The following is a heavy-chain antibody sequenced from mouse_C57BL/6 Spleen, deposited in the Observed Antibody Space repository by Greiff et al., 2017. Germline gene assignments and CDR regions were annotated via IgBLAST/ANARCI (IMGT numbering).Heavy chain of an antibody. CDR2: INPNNGGT. V-gene: IGHV1-18*01. Sequence: VQLQQSGPELVKPGASVKIPCKASGYTFTDYNMDWVKQSHGKSLEWIGDINPNNGGTIYNQKFKGKATLTVDKSSSTAYLELRSLTSEDTAVYYCAREALYYGNAWFAYWGQGTLVTVSA. CDR1: GYTFTDYN. J-gene: IGHJ3*01. CDR3: AREALYYGNAWFAY. D-gene: IGHD2-1*01.